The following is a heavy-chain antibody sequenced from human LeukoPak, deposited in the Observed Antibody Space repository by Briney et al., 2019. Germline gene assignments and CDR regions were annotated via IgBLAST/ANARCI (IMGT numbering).Heavy chain of an antibody. Sequence: GGTLRLSCAASGFTFSNYGMIWVRQVPGKGLEWVSSLTGSGSHTFYADSVKGRFTISRDNSKETLFLQMNSLRGDDTAVYYCARIGPQGPTDYWGQGTLLTVSS. V-gene: IGHV3-23*01. CDR1: GFTFSNYG. D-gene: IGHD3-16*01. J-gene: IGHJ4*02. CDR3: ARIGPQGPTDY. CDR2: LTGSGSHT.